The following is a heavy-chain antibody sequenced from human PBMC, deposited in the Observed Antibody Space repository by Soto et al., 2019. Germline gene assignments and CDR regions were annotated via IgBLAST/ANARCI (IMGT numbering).Heavy chain of an antibody. V-gene: IGHV1-46*02. J-gene: IGHJ4*01. CDR2: FNPFSGAT. D-gene: IGHD3-3*01. Sequence: QVQLVQSGAEVKKPGASVKISCETSGYIFKNYYIHWVRQAPGQGLEWMAIFNPFSGATNYEQRLQGRVTATMDMSMSTVYMELNNLRSEDTAMYYCARDLTSGDYWGQGTLISVSS. CDR3: ARDLTSGDY. CDR1: GYIFKNYY.